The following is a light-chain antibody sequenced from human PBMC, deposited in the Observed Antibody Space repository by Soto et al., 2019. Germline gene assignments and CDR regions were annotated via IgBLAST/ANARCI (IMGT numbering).Light chain of an antibody. Sequence: LLTQSPVTLSLSPGERATLSCRASQSVSSTYLAWYQLKPGQAPRLLIYAASSRATGIPDRFSGSGSGTDFTLTISRLEPEDFAVYYCHQYVTSHMYSFGQGTKVDIK. J-gene: IGKJ2*01. CDR1: QSVSSTY. CDR3: HQYVTSHMYS. V-gene: IGKV3-20*01. CDR2: AAS.